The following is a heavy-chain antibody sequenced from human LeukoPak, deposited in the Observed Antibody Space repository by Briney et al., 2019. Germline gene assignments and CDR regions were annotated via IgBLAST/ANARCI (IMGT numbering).Heavy chain of an antibody. CDR1: SGSLRENY. CDR3: ARRMGRRFGERYYYYHYMDV. V-gene: IGHV4-34*01. CDR2: INHSGST. Sequence: PSETLSLTCNVSSGSLRENYWSWIRQSPGKGLEWIAEINHSGSTNYNPSLKSRVTISADTSKNQFSLRLSSVTAADTAVYYCARRMGRRFGERYYYYHYMDVWGKGTTVTISS. D-gene: IGHD3-10*01. J-gene: IGHJ6*03.